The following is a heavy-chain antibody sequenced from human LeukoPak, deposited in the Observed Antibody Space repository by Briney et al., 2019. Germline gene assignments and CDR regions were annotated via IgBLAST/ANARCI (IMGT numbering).Heavy chain of an antibody. CDR2: MNSGGTTT. V-gene: IGHV3-74*01. CDR3: VRYLVVKAGDL. J-gene: IGHJ5*02. D-gene: IGHD2-21*01. CDR1: GFTLSGLW. Sequence: GGSLRLSCAASGFTLSGLWMHWVRQPAGKGLEWVSRMNSGGTTTTYADSVKGRFTISRDNAKNTLFLQMNSLTVEDTAVYYCVRYLVVKAGDLWGQGSLVTVSS.